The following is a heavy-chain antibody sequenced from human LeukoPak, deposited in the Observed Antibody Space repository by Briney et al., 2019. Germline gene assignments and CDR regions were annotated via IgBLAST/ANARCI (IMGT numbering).Heavy chain of an antibody. V-gene: IGHV4-59*01. CDR1: GGSISTYY. D-gene: IGHD3-10*01. Sequence: PSETLSLTCTVSGGSISTYYWSWTRQPPGKGLEWIGYIDNSGSTNYNPSLKSRVTISVDTSKNQFSLKLSSVTAADTAVYYCARLSGMVRGVIFDYWGQGTLVTVSS. CDR2: IDNSGST. J-gene: IGHJ4*02. CDR3: ARLSGMVRGVIFDY.